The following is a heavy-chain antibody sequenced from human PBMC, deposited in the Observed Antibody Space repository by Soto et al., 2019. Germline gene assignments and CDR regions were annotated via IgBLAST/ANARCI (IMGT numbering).Heavy chain of an antibody. CDR3: ARDHLVSTLRNRHSCMDV. CDR1: GFTFSNYW. J-gene: IGHJ6*02. D-gene: IGHD5-12*01. Sequence: GGSLRLSCAASGFTFSNYWMHWVRQAPGKGLVWVSRIKSDGSSTTYADSVKGRFTISRDNAKNTLYLQMNSLRAEDTAVYFCARDHLVSTLRNRHSCMDVWDQGTTVTVSS. CDR2: IKSDGSST. V-gene: IGHV3-74*01.